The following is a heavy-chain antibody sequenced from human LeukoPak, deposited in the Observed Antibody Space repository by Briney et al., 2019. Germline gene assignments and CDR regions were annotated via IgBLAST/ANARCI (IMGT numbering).Heavy chain of an antibody. V-gene: IGHV4-31*03. D-gene: IGHD5-24*01. CDR3: ARGVRWLQLSYFDY. J-gene: IGHJ4*02. CDR2: IYYSGST. CDR1: GGSISSGVYY. Sequence: PSETLSLTCPVSGGSISSGVYYWSWIRQRPGKGLEWIGYIYYSGSTYYNPSLKSRVTISVDTSKNQFSLKLSSVTAADTAVYYCARGVRWLQLSYFDYWGQGTLVTVSS.